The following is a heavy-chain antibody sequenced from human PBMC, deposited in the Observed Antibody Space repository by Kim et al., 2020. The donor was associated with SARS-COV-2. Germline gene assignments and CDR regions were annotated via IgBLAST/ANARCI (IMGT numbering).Heavy chain of an antibody. V-gene: IGHV5-51*01. D-gene: IGHD3-16*01. Sequence: YSPSFQDQVTISADKSISTAYLQWSSLKASDTAMYYCARRGIGLYYYGMDVWGQGTTVTVSS. J-gene: IGHJ6*02. CDR3: ARRGIGLYYYGMDV.